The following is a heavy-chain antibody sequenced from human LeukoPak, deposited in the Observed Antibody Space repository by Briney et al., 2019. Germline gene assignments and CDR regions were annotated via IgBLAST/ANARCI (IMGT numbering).Heavy chain of an antibody. J-gene: IGHJ5*02. Sequence: PSETLSLTCSVSGGSVTSGTYHWGWIRQPPGKGLEWIGSVYFDGGTHYKPSLQSRVTISVDTSKNQFSLRLSSVTAADTAPYYCARDHYYDGRGRFDPWGQGTLVTVSS. CDR2: VYFDGGT. CDR1: GGSVTSGTYH. D-gene: IGHD3-16*01. CDR3: ARDHYYDGRGRFDP. V-gene: IGHV4-39*07.